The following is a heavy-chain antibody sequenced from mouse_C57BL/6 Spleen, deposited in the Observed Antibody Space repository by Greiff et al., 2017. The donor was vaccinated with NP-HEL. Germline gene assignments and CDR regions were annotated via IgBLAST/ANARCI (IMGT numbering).Heavy chain of an antibody. CDR2: IDPSDSET. CDR1: GYTFTSYW. V-gene: IGHV1-52*01. Sequence: QVQLQQPGAELVRPGSSVKLSCKASGYTFTSYWMHWVKQRPIQGLEWIGNIDPSDSETNYNQKFKDKATLTVDKSSSTAYMQLSSLTSEDSAVYYCATYYGSSYDAMDYWGQGTSVTVSS. CDR3: ATYYGSSYDAMDY. J-gene: IGHJ4*01. D-gene: IGHD1-1*01.